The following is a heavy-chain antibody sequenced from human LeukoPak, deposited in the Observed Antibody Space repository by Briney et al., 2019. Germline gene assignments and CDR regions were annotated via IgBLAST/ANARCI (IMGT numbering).Heavy chain of an antibody. J-gene: IGHJ4*02. V-gene: IGHV1-69*04. CDR1: GGTFSSYA. CDR2: IIPILGIA. Sequence: ASVKVSSKASGGTFSSYAISWVRQAPGQGLEWMGRIIPILGIANYAQKFQGRVTITADKSTSTAYMELSSLRSEDTAVYYCARDNLEMATITPSFDYWGQGTLVTVSS. D-gene: IGHD5-24*01. CDR3: ARDNLEMATITPSFDY.